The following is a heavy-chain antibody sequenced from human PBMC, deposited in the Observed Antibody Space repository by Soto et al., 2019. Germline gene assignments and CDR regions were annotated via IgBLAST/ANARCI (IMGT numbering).Heavy chain of an antibody. CDR2: IWYDGSNK. CDR1: GFTFSSYG. J-gene: IGHJ4*02. D-gene: IGHD3-22*01. V-gene: IGHV3-33*01. CDR3: ATFGGSVYYYDSSGYPGSLGY. Sequence: GGSLRLSCAASGFTFSSYGMHWVRQAPGKGLEWVAVIWYDGSNKYYADSVKGRFTISRDNSKNTLYLQMSSLRAEDTAVYYFATFGGSVYYYDSSGYPGSLGYWGQGTLVTVSS.